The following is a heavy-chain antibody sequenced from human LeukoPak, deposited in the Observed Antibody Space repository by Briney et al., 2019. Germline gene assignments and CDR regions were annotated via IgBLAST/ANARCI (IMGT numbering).Heavy chain of an antibody. D-gene: IGHD3-10*01. V-gene: IGHV3-15*05. CDR2: IKSKGDGETT. J-gene: IGHJ4*02. Sequence: GGSLRLSCAASGFSFTNAWMTWVRQAPGKGLEWVGRIKSKGDGETTDYAAPVKGRCTMSREDSKATLYLQLNDVDTEDTAVYYCPTDLALTMIRGVFVYWGQGTLVTVYS. CDR3: PTDLALTMIRGVFVY. CDR1: GFSFTNAW.